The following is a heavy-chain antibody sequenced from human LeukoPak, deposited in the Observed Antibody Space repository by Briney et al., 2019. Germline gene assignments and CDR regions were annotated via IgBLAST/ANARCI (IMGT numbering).Heavy chain of an antibody. Sequence: ASVKVSCKASGYTFTGYYMHWVRQAPGQGLEWMGWINPNSGGTNYAQKFQGRVTMTRDTSISTAYMELSRLRSDDTAVYYCASDRDIVVVPAAMALIGGFDPWGQGTLVTVSS. CDR2: INPNSGGT. CDR1: GYTFTGYY. V-gene: IGHV1-2*02. D-gene: IGHD2-2*01. J-gene: IGHJ5*02. CDR3: ASDRDIVVVPAAMALIGGFDP.